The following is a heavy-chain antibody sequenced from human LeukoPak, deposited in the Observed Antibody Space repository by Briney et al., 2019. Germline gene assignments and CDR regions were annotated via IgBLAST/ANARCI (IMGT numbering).Heavy chain of an antibody. Sequence: SETLSLTCGVYGGSFSDKYWSWIRQSPGKGLEWIGEINHSGSNNYNPSLKSRVTMSIDTSKNQFSLKVRSVRAAHTAVYYCARLSGYHFDYWGQGALVTVSS. CDR3: ARLSGYHFDY. CDR1: GGSFSDKY. J-gene: IGHJ4*02. V-gene: IGHV4-34*01. CDR2: INHSGSN. D-gene: IGHD5-12*01.